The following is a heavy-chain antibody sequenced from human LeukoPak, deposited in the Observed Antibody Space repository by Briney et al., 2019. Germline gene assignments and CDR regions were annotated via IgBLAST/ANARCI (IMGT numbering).Heavy chain of an antibody. Sequence: PSETLSLTCTVSGGSISSYYWSWMRQPPGKGLVWIGYIYYSGSTNYNPSLKSRVTISVDTSKNQFSLKLSSVTAADTAVYYCARSRDGNLFDYWGQGTLVTVSS. CDR3: ARSRDGNLFDY. V-gene: IGHV4-59*01. CDR1: GGSISSYY. CDR2: IYYSGST. J-gene: IGHJ4*02. D-gene: IGHD5-24*01.